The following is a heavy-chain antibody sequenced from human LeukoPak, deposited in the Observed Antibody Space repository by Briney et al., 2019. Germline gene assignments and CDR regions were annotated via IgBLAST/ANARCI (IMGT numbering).Heavy chain of an antibody. D-gene: IGHD3-10*01. CDR2: ISGSVGST. Sequence: GGSLRLSCAASGFTFSNAWMSWVRQAPGKGLEWVSAISGSVGSTYYADSVKGRFTISRDNSKNTLYLQMNSLRAEDTAVYYCARVGVVRGVIMTADYYMDVWGKGTTVTISS. V-gene: IGHV3-23*01. CDR3: ARVGVVRGVIMTADYYMDV. J-gene: IGHJ6*03. CDR1: GFTFSNAW.